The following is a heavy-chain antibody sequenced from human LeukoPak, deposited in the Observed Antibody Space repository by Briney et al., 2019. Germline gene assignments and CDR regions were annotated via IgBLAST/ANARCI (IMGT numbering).Heavy chain of an antibody. CDR1: GFTFSSYG. CDR2: IWYDGSNK. D-gene: IGHD1-26*01. V-gene: IGHV3-33*01. CDR3: ASTNYRGGTTGYNWFDP. J-gene: IGHJ5*02. Sequence: GRSLRLSRAASGFTFSSYGMHWVRQAPGKGLEWVAVIWYDGSNKYYADSVKGRFTISRDNSKNTLYLQMNSLRAEDTAMYYCASTNYRGGTTGYNWFDPWGQGTLVTVSS.